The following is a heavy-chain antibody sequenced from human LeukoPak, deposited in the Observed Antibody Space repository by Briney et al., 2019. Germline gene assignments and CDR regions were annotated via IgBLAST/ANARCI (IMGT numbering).Heavy chain of an antibody. CDR2: RSYDGSNK. J-gene: IGHJ4*02. CDR3: AKASRAYDSSGYYFAY. V-gene: IGHV3-30*18. CDR1: GFTFSSYA. Sequence: GGSLRLSCAASGFTFSSYAMHWVRQAPGKGLEWVAVRSYDGSNKYYADSVKGRFTISRDNSKNTLYLQMNSLRAEDTAVYYCAKASRAYDSSGYYFAYWGQGTLVTVS. D-gene: IGHD3-22*01.